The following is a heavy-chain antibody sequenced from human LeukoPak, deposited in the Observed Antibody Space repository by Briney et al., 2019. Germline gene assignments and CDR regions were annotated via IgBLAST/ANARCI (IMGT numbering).Heavy chain of an antibody. CDR2: RDPNSGNT. J-gene: IGHJ4*02. Sequence: ASVKVSCKGSGYTFTSYGINWGGPGTGQGLGWGGGRDPNSGNTGYAQKFQGRVTITRNTSISTAYMELSSLRSEDTAVYYCATFIEAARQGYDFWSGYGSRFDYWGQGTLVTVSS. CDR3: ATFIEAARQGYDFWSGYGSRFDY. D-gene: IGHD3-3*01. V-gene: IGHV1-8*03. CDR1: GYTFTSYG.